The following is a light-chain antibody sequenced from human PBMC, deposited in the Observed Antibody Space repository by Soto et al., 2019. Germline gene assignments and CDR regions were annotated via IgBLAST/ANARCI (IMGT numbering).Light chain of an antibody. Sequence: DIQMTQSPSTLSASVGDRVTITCRASQSINRGLAWYQQKPGKAPNLLIYDASTLKSGVPSRFSGVGSGTEFTLTISSLQPDDFATYYCQQYNTYSAFGQGTKVDIK. V-gene: IGKV1-5*01. CDR3: QQYNTYSA. J-gene: IGKJ1*01. CDR2: DAS. CDR1: QSINRG.